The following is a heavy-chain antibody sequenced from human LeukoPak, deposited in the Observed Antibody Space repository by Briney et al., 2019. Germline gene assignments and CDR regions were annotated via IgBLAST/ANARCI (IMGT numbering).Heavy chain of an antibody. CDR2: IYHSGST. CDR1: GVSISSYY. D-gene: IGHD2-21*01. Sequence: SETLSLTCTVSGVSISSYYWGWIRQPPGKGLEWIGSIYHSGSTYYNPSLKSRVTISVDTSKNQFSLKLSSVTAADTAVYYCARRDHRRGKRRDMWWRLCLRELDHHGHDHNWFDPWGQGTLVTVSS. CDR3: ARRDHRRGKRRDMWWRLCLRELDHHGHDHNWFDP. V-gene: IGHV4-38-2*02. J-gene: IGHJ5*02.